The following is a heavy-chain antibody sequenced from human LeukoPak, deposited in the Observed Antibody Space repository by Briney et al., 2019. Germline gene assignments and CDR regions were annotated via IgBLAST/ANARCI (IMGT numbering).Heavy chain of an antibody. V-gene: IGHV4-59*01. CDR3: ARGPLTVTRGFDP. Sequence: SETLSLTCTVSGGSISSYYWSWIRQPPGKGLEWIGYIYYSGSTNYNPSLKSRVTISVDTSKNQFSLKLSSVTAADTAVYYCARGPLTVTRGFDPWGQGTLVTVSS. CDR2: IYYSGST. D-gene: IGHD4-17*01. J-gene: IGHJ5*02. CDR1: GGSISSYY.